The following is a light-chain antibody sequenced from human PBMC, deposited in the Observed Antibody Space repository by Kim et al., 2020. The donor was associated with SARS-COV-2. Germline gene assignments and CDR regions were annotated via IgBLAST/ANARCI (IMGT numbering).Light chain of an antibody. CDR3: QQSYSTPVT. J-gene: IGKJ4*01. Sequence: VRDRVTITCRTSQSSASYLNWYLEKPGKAPKLLIYAASSLHSGVPSRFSGSGFGTEFTLTISSLQPEDFATYYCQQSYSTPVTFGGGTEVEI. CDR2: AAS. CDR1: QSSASY. V-gene: IGKV1-39*01.